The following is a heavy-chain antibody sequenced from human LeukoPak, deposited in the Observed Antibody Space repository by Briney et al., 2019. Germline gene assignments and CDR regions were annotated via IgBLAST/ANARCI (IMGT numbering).Heavy chain of an antibody. J-gene: IGHJ4*02. D-gene: IGHD4-23*01. Sequence: SETLSLTCAVYGGSSSGYYWGWIRQPPGKGLEWIGEINHSGSTNYNPSLKSRVTVSIDTSKNHFSLKLSSMTAADTAVYYCASRYGANLPFDYWGQGTLVTVSS. CDR3: ASRYGANLPFDY. CDR2: INHSGST. V-gene: IGHV4-34*01. CDR1: GGSSSGYY.